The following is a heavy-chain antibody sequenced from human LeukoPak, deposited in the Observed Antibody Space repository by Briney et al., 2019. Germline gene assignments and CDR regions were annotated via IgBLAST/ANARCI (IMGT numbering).Heavy chain of an antibody. J-gene: IGHJ6*03. V-gene: IGHV4-34*01. Sequence: PSETLSLTCAVYGGSFSGYYWSWIRQPPGKGLEWIGEINHSGSTNYNPSLKSRVTISVDTSKNQFSLRLSSVTAADTAVYYCARAISSAGPHYYYYMDVWGKGTTVTVSS. CDR1: GGSFSGYY. CDR2: INHSGST. D-gene: IGHD6-13*01. CDR3: ARAISSAGPHYYYYMDV.